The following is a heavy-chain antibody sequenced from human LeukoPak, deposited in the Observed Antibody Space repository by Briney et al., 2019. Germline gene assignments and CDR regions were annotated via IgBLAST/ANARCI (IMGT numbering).Heavy chain of an antibody. D-gene: IGHD3-22*01. V-gene: IGHV4-59*01. Sequence: PSETLSLTCTVSGGSISSYYWSWIRQPPGKGLEWIGYIFYSGSTNYNPSLKSRVTISIDTSKNQFSLKLSSVTAADTALYYCASTIYDSSGYSFDYWGQGTLVTVSS. CDR2: IFYSGST. CDR3: ASTIYDSSGYSFDY. CDR1: GGSISSYY. J-gene: IGHJ4*02.